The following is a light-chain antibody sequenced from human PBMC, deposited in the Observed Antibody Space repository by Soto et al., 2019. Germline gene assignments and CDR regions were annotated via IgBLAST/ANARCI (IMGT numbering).Light chain of an antibody. V-gene: IGKV4-1*01. CDR2: WAS. CDR1: QSVLYSSNNNNY. Sequence: DIVMTQSPDSLAVSLGERATINCKSSQSVLYSSNNNNYLAWYQQKPGQPPNLLIYWASTRESGVPDRFSGSGSGTDFTLTISSLQAEDVAVYYCQQYYSTPQTFGQGTKMEIK. J-gene: IGKJ1*01. CDR3: QQYYSTPQT.